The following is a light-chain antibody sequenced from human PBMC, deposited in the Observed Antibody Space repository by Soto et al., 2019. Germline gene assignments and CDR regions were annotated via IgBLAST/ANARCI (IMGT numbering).Light chain of an antibody. CDR1: QSVSSF. CDR3: QQRSNWPKT. CDR2: DAS. J-gene: IGKJ1*01. V-gene: IGKV3-11*01. Sequence: IGITQSRATLSVSPGERATLSCRASQSVSSFLAWYQQKPGQAPRLLIYDASHRATGIPARFSGSGSGTDFTLTISSLEPEDFAVYYCQQRSNWPKTFGQGTKVDI.